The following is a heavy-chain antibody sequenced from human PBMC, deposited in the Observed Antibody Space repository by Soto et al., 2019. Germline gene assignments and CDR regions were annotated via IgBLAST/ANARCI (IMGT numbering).Heavy chain of an antibody. CDR2: ISGNGVST. V-gene: IGHV3-23*01. CDR1: GFTFSSYA. J-gene: IGHJ4*02. Sequence: EVQLLESGGGLVQPGGSLRLSCAASGFTFSSYAMSWVRQALGKGLEWVSVISGNGVSTNYADSVKGRLTISRDNSNSTLYLQMNSLRAEDTAVSYCAKGRVQPDYWGQGTLVTFSS. CDR3: AKGRVQPDY. D-gene: IGHD1-1*01.